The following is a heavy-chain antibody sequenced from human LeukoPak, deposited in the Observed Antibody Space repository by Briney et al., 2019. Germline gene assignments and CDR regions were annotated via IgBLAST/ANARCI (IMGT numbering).Heavy chain of an antibody. CDR1: GGSFSGYY. D-gene: IGHD6-13*01. V-gene: IGHV4-34*01. Sequence: SETLSLTCAVYGGSFSGYYWSWIRQPPGKGLEWIGEINHSGSTNYNPSLKSRVTISVDTPKNQFSLKLSSVTAADTAVYYCARGPIAAAGTGDLIYYFDYWGQGTLVTVSS. J-gene: IGHJ4*02. CDR3: ARGPIAAAGTGDLIYYFDY. CDR2: INHSGST.